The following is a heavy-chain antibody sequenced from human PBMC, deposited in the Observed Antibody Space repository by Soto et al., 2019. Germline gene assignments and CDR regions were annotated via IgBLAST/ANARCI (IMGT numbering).Heavy chain of an antibody. CDR2: INAGNGNT. D-gene: IGHD3-3*01. J-gene: IGHJ5*02. CDR3: ARDFNDFWSGYYTLGLDP. V-gene: IGHV1-3*01. Sequence: GTSVKVTWKASGYALTSYARHWVRQAHGQRLEWMGWINAGNGNTKYSQKFQGRVTITRDTSASTAYMELSSLRSEDTAVYYCARDFNDFWSGYYTLGLDPWGQGTLVTVSS. CDR1: GYALTSYA.